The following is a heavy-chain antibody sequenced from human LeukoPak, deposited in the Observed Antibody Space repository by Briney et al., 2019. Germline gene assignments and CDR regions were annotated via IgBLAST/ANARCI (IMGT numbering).Heavy chain of an antibody. Sequence: PGGSLRLSCAASGFTFSSYSMNWVRQAPGKGLEWASSISSSRSYIYYADSVKDRFTISKDNSKNTLYLQMNSLRAEDTAVYYCARDPPLYYWGQGTLVTVSS. CDR1: GFTFSSYS. CDR2: ISSSRSYI. CDR3: ARDPPLYY. V-gene: IGHV3-21*04. J-gene: IGHJ4*02.